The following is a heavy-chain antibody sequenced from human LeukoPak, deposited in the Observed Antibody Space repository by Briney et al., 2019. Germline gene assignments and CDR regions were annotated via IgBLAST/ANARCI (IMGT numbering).Heavy chain of an antibody. CDR2: IQYDGSIK. V-gene: IGHV3-33*01. CDR1: GFTFSSYG. CDR3: ARDSCSRVSCYDY. D-gene: IGHD2-2*01. Sequence: GGSLRLSCAASGFTFSSYGMHWVRLAPGKGLEWVAAIQYDGSIKYYADSVKGRFTISRDDSKNTLYLQMNSLRAEDAAVYYCARDSCSRVSCYDYWGQGTLVTVSS. J-gene: IGHJ4*02.